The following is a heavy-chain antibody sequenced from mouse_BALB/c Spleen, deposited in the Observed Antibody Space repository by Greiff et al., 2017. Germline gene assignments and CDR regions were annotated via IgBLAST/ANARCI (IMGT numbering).Heavy chain of an antibody. J-gene: IGHJ3*01. V-gene: IGHV5-6-5*01. CDR2: ISSGGST. D-gene: IGHD1-1*01. CDR3: ARVHLGAYYYGSSYFAY. CDR1: GFTFSSYA. Sequence: EVMLVESGGGLVKPGGSLKLSCAASGFTFSSYAMSWVRQTPEKRLEWVASISSGGSTYYPDSVKGRFTISRDNARNILYLQMSSLRSEDTAMYYCARVHLGAYYYGSSYFAYWGQGTLVTVSA.